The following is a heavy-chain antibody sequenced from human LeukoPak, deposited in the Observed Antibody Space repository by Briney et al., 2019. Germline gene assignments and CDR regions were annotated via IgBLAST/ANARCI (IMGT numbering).Heavy chain of an antibody. J-gene: IGHJ6*04. V-gene: IGHV1-69*06. CDR3: ARARGSTYYYGSGPYYYYGMDV. CDR1: GGTFSSYA. CDR2: IIPIFGTA. D-gene: IGHD3-10*01. Sequence: GASVKVSCKASGGTFSSYAISWVRQAPGQGLEWMGGIIPIFGTANYAQKFQGRVTITADKSTSTAYMELSSLRSEDTAVYYCARARGSTYYYGSGPYYYYGMDVWGKGTTVTVSS.